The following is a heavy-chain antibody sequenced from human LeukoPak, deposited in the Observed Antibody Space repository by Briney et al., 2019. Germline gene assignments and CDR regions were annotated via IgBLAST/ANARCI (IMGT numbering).Heavy chain of an antibody. V-gene: IGHV1-18*04. D-gene: IGHD1-14*01. Sequence: ASVKVSCKASGYTFTGYYMHWVRQAPGQGLEWMGWISGYNGKTNYAQKLQGRVTMTTDTSTSTAYMELRSLRSDDTAVYYCARNFHPGNWDYWGQGTLVTVSS. CDR3: ARNFHPGNWDY. J-gene: IGHJ4*02. CDR2: ISGYNGKT. CDR1: GYTFTGYY.